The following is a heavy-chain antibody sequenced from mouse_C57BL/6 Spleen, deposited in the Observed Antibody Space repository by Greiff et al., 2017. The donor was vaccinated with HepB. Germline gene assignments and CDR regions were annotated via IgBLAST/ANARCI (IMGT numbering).Heavy chain of an antibody. Sequence: EVNVVESGGGLVKPGGSLKLSCAASGFTFSSYAMSWVRQTPEKRLEWVATISDGGSYTYYPDNVKGRFTISRDNAKNNLYLQMSHLKSEDTAMYYCARDRGYYGSKAGYFDVWGTGTTVTVSS. CDR3: ARDRGYYGSKAGYFDV. D-gene: IGHD1-1*01. J-gene: IGHJ1*03. V-gene: IGHV5-4*01. CDR1: GFTFSSYA. CDR2: ISDGGSYT.